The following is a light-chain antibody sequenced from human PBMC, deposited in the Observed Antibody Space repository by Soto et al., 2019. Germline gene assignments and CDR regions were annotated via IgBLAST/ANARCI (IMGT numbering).Light chain of an antibody. V-gene: IGKV1-27*01. CDR3: LKYNSAPFT. CDR1: LGVSNY. CDR2: AAS. Sequence: DIQMTQSPSSLSASVGDRVAITCRGSLGVSNYLAWYQQKPGKVPKLLIYAASTLQSGVPSRFSGSGSGTDFTLTISTLQPEDVATYYCLKYNSAPFTFGLGTKVDIK. J-gene: IGKJ3*01.